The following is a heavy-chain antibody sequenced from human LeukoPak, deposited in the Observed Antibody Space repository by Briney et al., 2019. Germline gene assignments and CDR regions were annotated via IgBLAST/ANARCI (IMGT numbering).Heavy chain of an antibody. CDR3: ARSWAPGYCSSTTCYNFDY. D-gene: IGHD2-2*02. Sequence: PSETLSLTCTVSGGSVSTSHYYWCWIHQPPGKGLEWIGYIYYSGRTYYNPSLKSRVTISVDASKNEFSLKLSSVTAADTAVYYCARSWAPGYCSSTTCYNFDYWGQGTLVTVSS. J-gene: IGHJ4*02. CDR2: IYYSGRT. CDR1: GGSVSTSHYY. V-gene: IGHV4-39*01.